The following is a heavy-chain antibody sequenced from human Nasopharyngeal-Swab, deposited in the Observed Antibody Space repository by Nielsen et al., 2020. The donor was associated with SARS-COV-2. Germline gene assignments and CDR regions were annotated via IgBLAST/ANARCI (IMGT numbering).Heavy chain of an antibody. J-gene: IGHJ4*02. CDR2: IRSKANSYAT. Sequence: GEFLKISCAASGFTFSGSAMHWVRQASGKGLEWVGRIRSKANSYATAYAASVKGRFTISRDDSKNTAYLQMNSLKTEDTAVYYCTRLRYSSGLDYWGQGTLVTVSS. CDR1: GFTFSGSA. D-gene: IGHD6-25*01. V-gene: IGHV3-73*01. CDR3: TRLRYSSGLDY.